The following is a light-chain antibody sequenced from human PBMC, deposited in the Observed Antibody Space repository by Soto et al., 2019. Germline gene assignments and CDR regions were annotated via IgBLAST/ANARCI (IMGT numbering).Light chain of an antibody. Sequence: QSALPQPAYVSGSTGQSITISCTGTSSDVGGYNFVSWHPQHTGKAPRRLIYYASSRPSGVSYRCSGYKSCNPASLTLSGLQAEHEAADYSSSYTLRNTLVLFGGGTKLTVL. J-gene: IGLJ3*02. CDR3: SSYTLRNTLVL. CDR2: YAS. CDR1: SSDVGGYNF. V-gene: IGLV2-14*03.